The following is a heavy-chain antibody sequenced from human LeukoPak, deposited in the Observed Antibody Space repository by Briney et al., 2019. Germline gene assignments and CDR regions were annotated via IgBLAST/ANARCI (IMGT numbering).Heavy chain of an antibody. CDR3: AKDGTYYYDSSGYYPDY. V-gene: IGHV3-30*18. Sequence: PGRSLRLSCAASGFTFSTYGMHWARQAPGKGLEWVAVISYDGTNKYYADSVKGRFTISRDNSKNTLCLQMNSLRAEDSAVYYCAKDGTYYYDSSGYYPDYWGQGTLVTVSS. J-gene: IGHJ4*02. CDR1: GFTFSTYG. CDR2: ISYDGTNK. D-gene: IGHD3-22*01.